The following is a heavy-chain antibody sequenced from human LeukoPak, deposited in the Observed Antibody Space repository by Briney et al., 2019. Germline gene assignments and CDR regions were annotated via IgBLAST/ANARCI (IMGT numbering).Heavy chain of an antibody. Sequence: PGGSLRLSCAASRFTLSLYDMRWVRHAPGKGLEWISAISGSGGSTYYAESVKGRFAISRDNSKNTLFLQMNSLRAEDTAVYYCGGYSSLDYWGQGTLVTVSS. CDR3: GGYSSLDY. V-gene: IGHV3-23*01. CDR1: RFTLSLYD. D-gene: IGHD3-22*01. CDR2: ISGSGGST. J-gene: IGHJ4*02.